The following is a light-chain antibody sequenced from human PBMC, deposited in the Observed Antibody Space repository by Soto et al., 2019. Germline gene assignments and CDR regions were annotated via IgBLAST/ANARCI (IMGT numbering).Light chain of an antibody. CDR1: QTVRNNY. Sequence: VVAISPGTVSLTRKERTTLSCRASQTVRNNYLAWYQQKPGQAPRLLIYDASSRAAGIPDRFSGGGSGTDFTLSISRLEPEDFAVCYCLQSNPYSTFGQGRRLAI. J-gene: IGKJ5*01. V-gene: IGKV3-20*01. CDR2: DAS. CDR3: LQSNPYST.